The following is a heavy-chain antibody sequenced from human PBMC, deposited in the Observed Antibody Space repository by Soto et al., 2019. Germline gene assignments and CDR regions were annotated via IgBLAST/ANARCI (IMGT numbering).Heavy chain of an antibody. CDR3: NRDLPMVRGLIGY. CDR2: TRNKANSYST. J-gene: IGHJ4*02. CDR1: GFTFSDHY. Sequence: EVQLVESGGGLVQPGGSLRLSCAASGFTFSDHYMDWVRQAPGKGLEWVGRTRNKANSYSTEYAASVKDRFTISRDDSKKSLLLEMDSLKTEEPAVDYFNRDLPMVRGLIGYWGQGTLVTVSS. V-gene: IGHV3-72*01. D-gene: IGHD3-10*01.